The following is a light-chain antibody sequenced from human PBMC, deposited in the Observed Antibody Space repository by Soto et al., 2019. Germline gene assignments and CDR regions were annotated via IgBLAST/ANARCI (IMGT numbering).Light chain of an antibody. J-gene: IGKJ1*01. V-gene: IGKV3-20*01. CDR2: DAS. CDR1: QSIANNY. Sequence: EVALTQSPGTLSLSPGARANLSCRASQSIANNYLTRYQQKPGQAPRVLIYDASTRATGIPDRFSGSGSGTDFTLTISRLEPEDFAVYYCQQYGSSPWTFGQGTKVEI. CDR3: QQYGSSPWT.